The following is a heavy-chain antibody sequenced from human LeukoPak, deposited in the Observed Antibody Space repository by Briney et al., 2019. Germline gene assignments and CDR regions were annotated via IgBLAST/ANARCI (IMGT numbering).Heavy chain of an antibody. V-gene: IGHV3-23*01. CDR1: GFTFSSYA. CDR2: ISGSGGST. Sequence: GGSLRLSCAASGFTFSSYAMSWVRQAPGKGLEWVSAISGSGGSTYYADSVKGRFTISRDNSKNTLYLQMDSLRAEDTAVYYCAFSGYYSYYFGYWGQGTLVTVSS. J-gene: IGHJ4*02. CDR3: AFSGYYSYYFGY. D-gene: IGHD3-22*01.